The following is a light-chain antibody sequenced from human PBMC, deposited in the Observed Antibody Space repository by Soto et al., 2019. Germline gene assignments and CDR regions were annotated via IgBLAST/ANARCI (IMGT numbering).Light chain of an antibody. CDR1: QNINNY. CDR2: DAS. J-gene: IGKJ5*01. CDR3: QQYENLHT. Sequence: IHLTHSPSSLSASVGYIVTITCQASQNINNYLNWYQQKPGRAPKLLIYDASNLEAGVPSRFRGSGSGTDFTFTISRLQTEDIATYYCQQYENLHTFGQGTRLEIK. V-gene: IGKV1-33*01.